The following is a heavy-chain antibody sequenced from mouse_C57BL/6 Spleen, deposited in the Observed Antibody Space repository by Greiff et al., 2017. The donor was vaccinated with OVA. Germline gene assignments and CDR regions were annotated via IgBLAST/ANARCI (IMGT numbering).Heavy chain of an antibody. D-gene: IGHD1-1*01. CDR2: IYPRSGNT. J-gene: IGHJ4*01. CDR3: ALYYYGSSYDAMDY. Sequence: VQLKESGAELARPGASVKLSCKASGYTFTSYGISWVKQRTGQGLEWIGEIYPRSGNTYYNETFKGKATLTADKSSSIAYMELRSLTSEDSAVYFCALYYYGSSYDAMDYWGQGTAVTVSS. V-gene: IGHV1-81*01. CDR1: GYTFTSYG.